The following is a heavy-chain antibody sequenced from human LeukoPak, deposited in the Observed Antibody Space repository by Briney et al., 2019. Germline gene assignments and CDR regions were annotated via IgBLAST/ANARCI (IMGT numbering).Heavy chain of an antibody. D-gene: IGHD3-22*01. V-gene: IGHV3-7*03. J-gene: IGHJ4*02. CDR3: ASDPARDYYDTSGYFRWVDY. CDR1: GFTFSSNW. CDR2: INQDGGEK. Sequence: GGSLRLSCAASGFTFSSNWMSWVRQAPGKGLEWVANINQDGGEKYYVDSVKGRFTISRDNAKNSLYLQMNGLRAEDTAVYYCASDPARDYYDTSGYFRWVDYWGQGTLVTVSS.